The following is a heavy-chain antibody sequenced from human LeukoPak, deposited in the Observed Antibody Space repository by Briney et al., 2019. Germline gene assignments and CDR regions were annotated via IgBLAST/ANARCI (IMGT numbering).Heavy chain of an antibody. D-gene: IGHD3-22*01. CDR2: ISAYNGNT. Sequence: GASVKVSSKASGYTFTSYGISWVRQAPGQGLEWMGWISAYNGNTNYAQKLQGRVTMTTDTSTSTAYMELRSLRSDDTAVYYCARKYYDSSGYYYAFDIWGQGTMVTVSS. V-gene: IGHV1-18*01. J-gene: IGHJ3*02. CDR3: ARKYYDSSGYYYAFDI. CDR1: GYTFTSYG.